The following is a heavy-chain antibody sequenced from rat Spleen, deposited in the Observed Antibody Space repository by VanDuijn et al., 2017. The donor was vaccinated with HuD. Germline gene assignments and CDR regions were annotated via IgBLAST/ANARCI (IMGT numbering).Heavy chain of an antibody. CDR3: TTDRDYYSSYIPRFAY. D-gene: IGHD1-2*01. V-gene: IGHV5-27*01. CDR1: GFTFSDYY. CDR2: ISTGGGGT. J-gene: IGHJ3*01. Sequence: EVQLVESDGGLVQPGRSLKLSCTASGFTFSDYYMAWVRQAPKKGLEWVASISTGGGGTYYRDSVKGRFTISRDNAKSTQYLQMDSLRPEDTATYYCTTDRDYYSSYIPRFAYWGQGTLVTVSS.